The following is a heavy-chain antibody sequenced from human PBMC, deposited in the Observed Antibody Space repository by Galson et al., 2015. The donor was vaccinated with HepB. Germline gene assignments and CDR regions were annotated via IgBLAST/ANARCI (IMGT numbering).Heavy chain of an antibody. V-gene: IGHV3-53*01. CDR1: GFTVSSNY. CDR2: IYSGGST. CDR3: ARGTIAVAGSFDY. Sequence: SLRLSCAASGFTVSSNYMNWVRQAPGKGLEWVSVIYSGGSTYYADSVKGRFTISRDNSKNTLYLQMNSLRAEDTAVYYCARGTIAVAGSFDYWGQGTLVTVSS. D-gene: IGHD6-19*01. J-gene: IGHJ4*02.